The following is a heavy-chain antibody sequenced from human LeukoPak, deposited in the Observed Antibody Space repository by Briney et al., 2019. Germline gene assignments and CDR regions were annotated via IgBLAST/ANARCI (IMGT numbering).Heavy chain of an antibody. CDR2: ISYDGSNK. D-gene: IGHD1-26*01. CDR1: GFSFSNFG. CDR3: ARAGGSYDFDY. V-gene: IGHV3-30*03. Sequence: GRSLRLSCAASGFSFSNFGMHWVRQAPGKGLEWVAVISYDGSNKYFADSVKGRFTISRDNAKNSLYLQMNSMRDEDTAVYYCARAGGSYDFDYWGQGTLVTVSS. J-gene: IGHJ4*02.